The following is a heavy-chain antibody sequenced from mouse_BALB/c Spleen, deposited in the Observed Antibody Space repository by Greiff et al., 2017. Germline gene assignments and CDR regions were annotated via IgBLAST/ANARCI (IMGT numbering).Heavy chain of an antibody. CDR3: ARAYYDC. J-gene: IGHJ2*01. Sequence: QVQLQQLGAELVMPGASVKMSCKASGYTFTDYWMHWVKQRPGQGLEWIGAIDTSDSYTSYNQKFKGKATLTVDESSSTAYMQLSSLTSEASAVYCGARAYYDCWGQGNNRTVSS. CDR1: GYTFTDYW. CDR2: IDTSDSYT. V-gene: IGHV1-69*01.